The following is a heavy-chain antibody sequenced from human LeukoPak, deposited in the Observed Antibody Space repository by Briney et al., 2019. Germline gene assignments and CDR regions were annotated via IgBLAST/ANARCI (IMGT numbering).Heavy chain of an antibody. V-gene: IGHV3-33*01. CDR2: IWYGRSTT. Sequence: PGGSLRLSCAASGFTFSSFSMHWVRQAPGKGLEWVSVIWYGRSTTFYADSVKGRFTISRDNSKNTLYLQMNSLRAEATAVYYCASREFVGHGSGSQLFPTDYGMDDWGQGTTVIVSS. D-gene: IGHD3-10*01. CDR3: ASREFVGHGSGSQLFPTDYGMDD. CDR1: GFTFSSFS. J-gene: IGHJ6*02.